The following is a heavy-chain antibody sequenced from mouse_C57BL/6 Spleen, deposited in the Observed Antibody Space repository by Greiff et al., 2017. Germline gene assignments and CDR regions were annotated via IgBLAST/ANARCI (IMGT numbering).Heavy chain of an antibody. V-gene: IGHV8-12*01. Sequence: QVTLKESGPGILQSSQTLSLTCSFSGFSLSTSGMGVSWIRQPSGKGLEWLAHIYWDDDKRYNPSLKSRLTISKDTSRNQVFLKITSVDTADTATYYCARRAQLTGTGEADYYAMDYWGQGTSVTVSS. J-gene: IGHJ4*01. CDR3: ARRAQLTGTGEADYYAMDY. CDR2: IYWDDDK. D-gene: IGHD4-1*01. CDR1: GFSLSTSGMG.